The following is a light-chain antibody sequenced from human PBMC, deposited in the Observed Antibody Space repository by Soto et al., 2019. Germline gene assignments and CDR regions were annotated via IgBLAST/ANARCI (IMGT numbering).Light chain of an antibody. J-gene: IGKJ1*01. CDR3: QQHISYPRT. CDR1: QGLTNA. V-gene: IGKV1-5*03. Sequence: DIQMTQSPSTLPASVGDRVIITCRASQGLTNALVWYQQKPGKAPNILIYKASNLVSGVPLRFSGCGSGTEVPLTISRLQPEDFATYYCQQHISYPRTFGQGTKVEI. CDR2: KAS.